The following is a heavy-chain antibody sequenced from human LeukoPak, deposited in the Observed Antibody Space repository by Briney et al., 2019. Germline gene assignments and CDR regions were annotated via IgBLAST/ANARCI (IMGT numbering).Heavy chain of an antibody. V-gene: IGHV1-69*13. CDR3: ARARRYSGYSKLPSSYYMDV. CDR2: IIPIFGTA. Sequence: SVKVSCKASGGTFSSYAISWVRQAPGQGLEWMGGIIPIFGTANYAQKFQGRVTITADEFTSTAYMELSSLRSEDTAVYYCARARRYSGYSKLPSSYYMDVWGKGTTVTISS. CDR1: GGTFSSYA. D-gene: IGHD5-12*01. J-gene: IGHJ6*03.